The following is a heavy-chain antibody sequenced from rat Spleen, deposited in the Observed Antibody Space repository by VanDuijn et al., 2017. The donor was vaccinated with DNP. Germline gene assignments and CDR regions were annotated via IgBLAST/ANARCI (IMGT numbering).Heavy chain of an antibody. V-gene: IGHV3-1*01. D-gene: IGHD1-4*01. CDR1: GYFITNNY. CDR3: ASRPPPTRGPFDY. Sequence: EVQLQESGPGLVKPSQSLSLTCSVTGYFITNNYWAWIRKFPGNKMEWMGYISYSGGSSYNPSLKSRISITRDTSKNQYFLQLNSVSTEDTATYYCASRPPPTRGPFDYWGQGVTVTVSS. J-gene: IGHJ2*01. CDR2: ISYSGGS.